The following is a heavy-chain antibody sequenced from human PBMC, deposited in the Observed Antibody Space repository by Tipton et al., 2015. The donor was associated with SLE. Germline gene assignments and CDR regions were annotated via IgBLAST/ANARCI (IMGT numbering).Heavy chain of an antibody. Sequence: TLSLTCAVYGGSFSGYYCSWIRQPPGKGLEWIGEINHSGSTNYNPSLKSRVTISVDTLKNQFSLKLSSVTAADTAVYYCARGMVTCRGAIFGVDVSGLGTTVNVSS. CDR1: GGSFSGYY. CDR2: INHSGST. J-gene: IGHJ6*02. D-gene: IGHD2-21*02. CDR3: ARGMVTCRGAIFGVDV. V-gene: IGHV4-34*01.